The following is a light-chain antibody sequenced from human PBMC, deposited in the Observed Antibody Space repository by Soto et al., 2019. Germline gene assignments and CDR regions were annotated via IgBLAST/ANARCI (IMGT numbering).Light chain of an antibody. Sequence: QSVLAQPASVSGSPGQSITISCTGTSSDIGDSNFVSWYQHHPGKAPKLLIYDVSDRPSRISSRFSGSKSANTASLTISGLQDEDEALYYCSSYTSTTTVRFVFGTGTKLTVL. J-gene: IGLJ1*01. V-gene: IGLV2-14*01. CDR3: SSYTSTTTVRFV. CDR2: DVS. CDR1: SSDIGDSNF.